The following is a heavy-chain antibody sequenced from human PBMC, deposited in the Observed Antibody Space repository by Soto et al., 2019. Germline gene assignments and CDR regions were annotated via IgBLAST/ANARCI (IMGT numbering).Heavy chain of an antibody. CDR2: IYHSGST. J-gene: IGHJ6*02. CDR1: GGSISSSNW. CDR3: AGRIQLPQYYYAGMDL. V-gene: IGHV4-4*02. Sequence: QVQLQESGPGLVKPSGTLSLTCAVSGGSISSSNWWSWVRQPPGKGLEWIGEIYHSGSTNYNPSRHSRVTIRVGRSKTQCSLQLSSVTAADTAVYYCAGRIQLPQYYYAGMDLWGQGTTVTGSS. D-gene: IGHD5-18*01.